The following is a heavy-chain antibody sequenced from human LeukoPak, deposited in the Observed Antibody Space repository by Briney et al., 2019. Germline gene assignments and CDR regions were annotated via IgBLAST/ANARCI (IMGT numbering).Heavy chain of an antibody. J-gene: IGHJ3*02. Sequence: SQTLSLTCAVSGGSISSGGYSWSWIRQPPGKGLEWIGYIYHSGSTYYNPSLKSRVTISVDRSKNQFSLKLSSVTAADTAVYYCARTSIAARRANALDIWGQGTMVTVSS. CDR1: GGSISSGGYS. D-gene: IGHD6-6*01. CDR3: ARTSIAARRANALDI. CDR2: IYHSGST. V-gene: IGHV4-30-2*01.